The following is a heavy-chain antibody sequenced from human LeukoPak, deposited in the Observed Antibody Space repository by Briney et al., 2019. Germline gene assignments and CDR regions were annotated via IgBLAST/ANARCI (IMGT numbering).Heavy chain of an antibody. J-gene: IGHJ4*02. CDR1: GGSISSSSYY. D-gene: IGHD3-3*01. V-gene: IGHV4-39*07. Sequence: SETLSLTCTVSGGSISSSSYYWGWIRQPPGKGLEWIGSIYYSGSTNYNPSLKSRVTISVDTSKNQFSLKLSSVTAADTAVYYCARDFVYYDFWSGYYTDWGQGTLVTVSS. CDR2: IYYSGST. CDR3: ARDFVYYDFWSGYYTD.